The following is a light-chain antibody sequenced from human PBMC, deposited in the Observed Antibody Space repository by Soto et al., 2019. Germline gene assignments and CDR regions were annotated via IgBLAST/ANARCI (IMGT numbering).Light chain of an antibody. CDR2: DAS. V-gene: IGKV3-11*01. CDR1: QSVDSY. J-gene: IGKJ4*01. Sequence: EIVLTQSPPTLSLSPGERATLSCRASQSVDSYLAWYQQKPGQAPRLLIFDASNRATGIPARFSGSGSGTDFTPTISSLEPEDFAVYYCQQHSNRLTFGGGTKVEIK. CDR3: QQHSNRLT.